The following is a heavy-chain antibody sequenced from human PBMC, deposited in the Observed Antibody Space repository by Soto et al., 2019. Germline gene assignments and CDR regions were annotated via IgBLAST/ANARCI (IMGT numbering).Heavy chain of an antibody. CDR3: AKGPPYSDLTFYFDY. D-gene: IGHD5-18*01. Sequence: EVQLLESGGGLVQPGGSLRLSCAASGFTFSSYAMSWVRQAPGKGLEWVSAISGSGGSTYYADSVKGRFTISRDNSKNTLYLQMNSLRAGDTSVYYCAKGPPYSDLTFYFDYWGQGTLVTVSS. CDR1: GFTFSSYA. V-gene: IGHV3-23*01. CDR2: ISGSGGST. J-gene: IGHJ4*02.